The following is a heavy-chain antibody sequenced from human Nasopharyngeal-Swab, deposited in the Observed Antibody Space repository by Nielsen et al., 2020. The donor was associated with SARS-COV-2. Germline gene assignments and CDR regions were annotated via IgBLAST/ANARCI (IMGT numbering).Heavy chain of an antibody. V-gene: IGHV1-24*01. Sequence: ASVKVSCKVSGYTLTELSMHWVRQAPGKGLEWMGGFDPEDGETIYAQKFQGRVTMTEDTSTDTAYMELSSLRSEDTAVYYCATLAYDFWSGQTLLRGWFDPWGQGTPVTVSS. CDR2: FDPEDGET. D-gene: IGHD3-3*01. J-gene: IGHJ5*02. CDR1: GYTLTELS. CDR3: ATLAYDFWSGQTLLRGWFDP.